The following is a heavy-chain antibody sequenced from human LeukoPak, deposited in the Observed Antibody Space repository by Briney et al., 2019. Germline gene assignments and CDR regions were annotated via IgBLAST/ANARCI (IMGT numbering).Heavy chain of an antibody. CDR2: ISPLSTYI. CDR3: ARTGALDYFDY. J-gene: IGHJ4*02. Sequence: GGSLRLSCAPSGFTFSDYSMNWVRQPPGKGLEWVSSISPLSTYIYYADSVKGRFTISRDNARNSLYLQMNSLRAEDTAVFYCARTGALDYFDYWGQGTLVTVSS. CDR1: GFTFSDYS. D-gene: IGHD1-26*01. V-gene: IGHV3-21*01.